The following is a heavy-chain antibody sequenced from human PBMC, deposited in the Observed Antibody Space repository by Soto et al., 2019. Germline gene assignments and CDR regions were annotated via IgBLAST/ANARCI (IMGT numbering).Heavy chain of an antibody. J-gene: IGHJ4*02. CDR1: GVTFTYYA. Sequence: GGSLRLSCTAAGVTFTYYAFSWVRQAPGKGLEWVSAISANGQGIYYADSVRGRFTISRDNSKNTVFLHMDSLRAEETAVYYCAKDRDYPRDQFHYWGQGTLVTVSS. CDR2: ISANGQGI. CDR3: AKDRDYPRDQFHY. D-gene: IGHD2-2*01. V-gene: IGHV3-23*01.